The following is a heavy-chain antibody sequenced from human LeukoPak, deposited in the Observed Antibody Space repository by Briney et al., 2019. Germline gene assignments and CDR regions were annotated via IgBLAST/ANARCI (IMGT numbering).Heavy chain of an antibody. D-gene: IGHD6-19*01. CDR3: ARGLTSGWYAHVDY. CDR1: GGSFSGYY. CDR2: INHSGST. J-gene: IGHJ4*02. V-gene: IGHV4-34*01. Sequence: SETLSLTCAVYGGSFSGYYWSWIRQPPGKGLEWIGEINHSGSTNYNPSLKSRVTISVDTSKNQFSLKLSSVTAADTAVYFCARGLTSGWYAHVDYWGQGTLVTVSS.